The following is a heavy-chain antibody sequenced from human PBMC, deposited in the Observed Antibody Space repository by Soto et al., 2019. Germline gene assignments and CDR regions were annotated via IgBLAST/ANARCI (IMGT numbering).Heavy chain of an antibody. J-gene: IGHJ4*02. D-gene: IGHD5-12*01. Sequence: PRGSLRLSCAASGFTFSSYWMSWVRQAPGKGLEWVANIKQDGSEKYYVDSVKGRFTISRDNAKNSLYLQMNSLRAEDTAVYYCAREEDGYNLGAFDYWGQGTLVTVSS. CDR3: AREEDGYNLGAFDY. V-gene: IGHV3-7*03. CDR1: GFTFSSYW. CDR2: IKQDGSEK.